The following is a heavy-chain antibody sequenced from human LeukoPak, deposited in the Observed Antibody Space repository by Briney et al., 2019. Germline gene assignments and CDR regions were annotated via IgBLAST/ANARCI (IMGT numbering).Heavy chain of an antibody. Sequence: GGSLRLSCAASGFTFSDYAMHWVRQAPGKGLEWVAVISKDGSDKYYPGSVRGRFTISRDNTKNSLYLQMNSLRAEDTAVFYCARDQYDTWSRRGNFDSWGQGTLVIVSS. V-gene: IGHV3-30-3*01. CDR3: ARDQYDTWSRRGNFDS. J-gene: IGHJ4*02. CDR1: GFTFSDYA. CDR2: ISKDGSDK. D-gene: IGHD3-3*01.